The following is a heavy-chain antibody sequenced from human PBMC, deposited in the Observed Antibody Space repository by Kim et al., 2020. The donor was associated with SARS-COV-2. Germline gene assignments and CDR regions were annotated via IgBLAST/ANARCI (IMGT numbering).Heavy chain of an antibody. J-gene: IGHJ5*02. V-gene: IGHV1-2*02. CDR2: IHPKTGAT. D-gene: IGHD4-17*01. Sequence: ASVKVSCKASGYTFTEYYVQWVRQAPGQGLEWLGWIHPKTGATYNAQKYQGRVALTRDTSASTVYVELYRLTSEDTAVYYCARDWATDYTDYGGFDPCGQ. CDR1: GYTFTEYY. CDR3: ARDWATDYTDYGGFDP.